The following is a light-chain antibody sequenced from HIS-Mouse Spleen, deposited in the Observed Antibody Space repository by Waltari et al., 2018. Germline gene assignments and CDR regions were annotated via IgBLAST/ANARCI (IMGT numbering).Light chain of an antibody. V-gene: IGLV2-14*01. CDR2: EVS. J-gene: IGLJ1*01. CDR3: SSYTSSSTF. Sequence: QSALTQPASVSGSPGQSITNSCTGTSSDVGGYNYVSWYQQHPGKAPKLMIYEVSNRPSGVSNRFSGSKSGNTASLTISGLQAEDEADYYCSSYTSSSTFFGTGTKVTVL. CDR1: SSDVGGYNY.